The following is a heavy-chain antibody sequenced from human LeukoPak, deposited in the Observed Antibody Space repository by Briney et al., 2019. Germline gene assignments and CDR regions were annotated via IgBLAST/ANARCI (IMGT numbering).Heavy chain of an antibody. CDR2: ISGSGGST. Sequence: GGSLRLSCAASGFTFSSYAMSWVRQAPGKGLAWVSAISGSGGSTYYADSVKGRFTISSENAKNTLYLQMNSLRAEDTTIYYCAKDRVHYDRDAFDIWGQGTMVTVSS. J-gene: IGHJ3*02. V-gene: IGHV3-23*01. CDR1: GFTFSSYA. CDR3: AKDRVHYDRDAFDI. D-gene: IGHD3-22*01.